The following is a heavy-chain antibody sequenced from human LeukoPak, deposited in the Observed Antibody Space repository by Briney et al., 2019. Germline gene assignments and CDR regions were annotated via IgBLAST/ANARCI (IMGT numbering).Heavy chain of an antibody. CDR3: ARDGRTRYCSSTSCQRTHFDY. Sequence: PSETLSLTCAVYGGSFSGYYWSWIRQPPGKGLEWIGEINRSGSTNYNPSLKSRVTISVDTSKNQFSLKLSSVTAADTTVYYCARDGRTRYCSSTSCQRTHFDYWGQGTLVTVSS. CDR1: GGSFSGYY. V-gene: IGHV4-34*01. J-gene: IGHJ4*02. CDR2: INRSGST. D-gene: IGHD2-2*01.